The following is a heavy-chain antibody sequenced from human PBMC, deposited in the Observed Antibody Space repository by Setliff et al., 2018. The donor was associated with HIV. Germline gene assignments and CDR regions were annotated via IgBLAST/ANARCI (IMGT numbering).Heavy chain of an antibody. D-gene: IGHD3-22*01. Sequence: PGGSLRLSCAASGFIVSDTYMTWVRQAPGKGLEWVSLIYSDGRTYYADSVKGRFTISRDDSKNTLYLQMNSLRVDDTAVYYCAKVRITMIVVAPRSGFDYWGQGTLVSAPQ. J-gene: IGHJ4*02. CDR2: IYSDGRT. CDR1: GFIVSDTY. V-gene: IGHV3-53*01. CDR3: AKVRITMIVVAPRSGFDY.